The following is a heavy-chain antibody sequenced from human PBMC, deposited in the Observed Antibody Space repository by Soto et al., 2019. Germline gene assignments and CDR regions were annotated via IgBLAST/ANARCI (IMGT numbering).Heavy chain of an antibody. CDR3: ARCRYYDSSGYYYDDYYYGMDV. V-gene: IGHV1-69*01. J-gene: IGHJ6*02. CDR2: IIPIFGTA. CDR1: GGTFSSYA. D-gene: IGHD3-22*01. Sequence: QVQLVQSGAEVKKPGSSVKVSCKASGGTFSSYAISWVRQAPGQGLEWMGGIIPIFGTANYAQTFQGRVTITADESTSTAYMELSSLRSEDTAVYYCARCRYYDSSGYYYDDYYYGMDVWGQGNTVTVSS.